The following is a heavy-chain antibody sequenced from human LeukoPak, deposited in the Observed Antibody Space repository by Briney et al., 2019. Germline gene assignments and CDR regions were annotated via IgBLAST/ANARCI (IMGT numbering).Heavy chain of an antibody. CDR2: IIPILGIA. CDR3: ARLLYYYGMDV. V-gene: IGHV1-69*04. J-gene: IGHJ6*04. Sequence: SLKVSCKASGGTFSSYAISWVRQTPGQGLEWMGRIIPILGIANYAQKFQGRVTITADKSTSTAYMELSSLRSEDTAVYYCARLLYYYGMDVWGKGTTVTVSS. CDR1: GGTFSSYA.